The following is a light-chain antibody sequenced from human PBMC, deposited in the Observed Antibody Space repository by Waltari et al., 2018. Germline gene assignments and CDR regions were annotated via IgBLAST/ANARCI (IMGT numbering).Light chain of an antibody. CDR3: TSQTLDGVVL. Sequence: SALTQPASLSGSPGQPITTSCPGIGSAIDDSTFVSWYQHHPGKAPRVIIYDVTNRPSGISDRFSASKSANTASLTISGLQPEDEGDYYCTSQTLDGVVLFGGGTQVTVL. CDR1: GSAIDDSTF. V-gene: IGLV2-14*03. J-gene: IGLJ3*02. CDR2: DVT.